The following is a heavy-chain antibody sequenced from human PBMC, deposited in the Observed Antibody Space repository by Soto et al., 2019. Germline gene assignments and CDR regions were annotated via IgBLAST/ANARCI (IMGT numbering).Heavy chain of an antibody. J-gene: IGHJ6*02. D-gene: IGHD3-3*01. V-gene: IGHV3-30-3*01. Sequence: GGSLRLSCAASGFTFSSYAMHWVRQAPGKGLEWVAVISYDGSNKYYADSVKGRFTISRDNSKNTLYLQMNSLRAEDTAVYYCARDHRGIKIFGVVTRNYYYYGMDVWGQGTTVTV. CDR3: ARDHRGIKIFGVVTRNYYYYGMDV. CDR2: ISYDGSNK. CDR1: GFTFSSYA.